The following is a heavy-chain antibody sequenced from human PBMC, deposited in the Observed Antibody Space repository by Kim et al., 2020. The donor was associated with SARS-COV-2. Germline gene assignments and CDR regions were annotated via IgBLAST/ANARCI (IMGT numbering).Heavy chain of an antibody. CDR2: INHSGST. Sequence: SETLSLTCAVYGGSFSGYYWSWVRQPPGKGLEWIGEINHSGSTTYNPSLKSRVTISVDTSKNQFSLKLSSVTAADTAVYYCARGSRSWFYGSGGWFAPWG. J-gene: IGHJ5*02. CDR1: GGSFSGYY. D-gene: IGHD3-10*01. CDR3: ARGSRSWFYGSGGWFAP. V-gene: IGHV4-34*01.